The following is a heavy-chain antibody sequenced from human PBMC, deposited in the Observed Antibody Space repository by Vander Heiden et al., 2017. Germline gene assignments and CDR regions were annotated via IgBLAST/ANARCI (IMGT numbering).Heavy chain of an antibody. CDR3: AREGADTAMAALTRLYYFDY. D-gene: IGHD5-18*01. CDR1: GFTFSRYA. Sequence: QVQLVESGGGVVKPGTSLRLSCAASGFTFSRYALHGGRQAPGKGLEWVAVISYDGSNKYSADSVKGRFTISRDNSKNTLYLQMNSLRAEDTAVYYCAREGADTAMAALTRLYYFDYWGQGTLVTVSS. CDR2: ISYDGSNK. J-gene: IGHJ4*02. V-gene: IGHV3-30*01.